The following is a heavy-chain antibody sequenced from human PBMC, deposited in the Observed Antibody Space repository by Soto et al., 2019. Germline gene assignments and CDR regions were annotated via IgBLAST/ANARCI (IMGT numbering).Heavy chain of an antibody. CDR1: GGSISSSNW. V-gene: IGHV4-4*02. Sequence: PSETLSLTCAVSGGSISSSNWWSWVRQPPGKGLEWIGEIYHSGSTNYNPSLKSRVTISVDKSKNQFSLKLSSVTAADTAVYYCARAQHDILTGYALQYFDYWGQGTLVTVSS. CDR2: IYHSGST. D-gene: IGHD3-9*01. CDR3: ARAQHDILTGYALQYFDY. J-gene: IGHJ4*02.